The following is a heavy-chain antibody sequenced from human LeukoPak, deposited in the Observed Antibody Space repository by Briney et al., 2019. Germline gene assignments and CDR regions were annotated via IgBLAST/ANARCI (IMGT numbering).Heavy chain of an antibody. D-gene: IGHD1-26*01. V-gene: IGHV4-4*07. CDR2: IYTTGST. CDR1: GGSINNYY. J-gene: IGHJ4*02. CDR3: ARSGSYSGPYVY. Sequence: KASETLSLTCTVSGGSINNYYWSWIRQPAGKGLEWIGRIYTTGSTNYNPSLKSRITMSVDTSKNQFSLKLSSVTAADTAAYYCARSGSYSGPYVYWGQGTVVTVSS.